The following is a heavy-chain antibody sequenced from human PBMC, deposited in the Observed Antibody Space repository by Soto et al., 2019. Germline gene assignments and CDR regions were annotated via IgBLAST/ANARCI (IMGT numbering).Heavy chain of an antibody. Sequence: QVQLQESGPGLVKPSETLSLTCTVSGGSISSYYWSWIRQPPGKGLEWIGYSYYSGSTNYNPSLKSRVTISVDTSKNQFSLKLSSVTAADTAVYYCARVVSGYYYFDYWGQGTLVTVSS. CDR1: GGSISSYY. J-gene: IGHJ4*02. CDR3: ARVVSGYYYFDY. V-gene: IGHV4-59*12. CDR2: SYYSGST. D-gene: IGHD3-9*01.